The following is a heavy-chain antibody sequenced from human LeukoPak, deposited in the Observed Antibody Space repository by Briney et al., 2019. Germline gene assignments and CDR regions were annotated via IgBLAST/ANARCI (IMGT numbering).Heavy chain of an antibody. Sequence: GGSLRLSCAASGFTFSSYAMCWVRQPPGKGLEWVSSISGSGGSTYYADSVKGRFTISRDSSKSTLYLQMNSLRDEDTAVYYCAKYGSGSYYNGLYWGQGTLVTVSS. CDR1: GFTFSSYA. J-gene: IGHJ4*02. V-gene: IGHV3-23*01. CDR3: AKYGSGSYYNGLY. CDR2: ISGSGGST. D-gene: IGHD3-10*01.